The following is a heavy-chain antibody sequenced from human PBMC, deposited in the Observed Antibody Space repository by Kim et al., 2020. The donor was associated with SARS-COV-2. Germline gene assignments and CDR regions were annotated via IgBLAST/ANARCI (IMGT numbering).Heavy chain of an antibody. D-gene: IGHD3-10*01. CDR1: GGSFSGYY. J-gene: IGHJ5*02. V-gene: IGHV4-34*01. CDR2: INHSGSS. Sequence: SETLSLTCAVYGGSFSGYYWSWIRQPPGKGLEWIGEINHSGSSNYNPSLRSRVTISVDTSKNQFSLKLTSVTAADTAVYYCARGQTLTVTLSLGSYPRGATWFDPWGQGILVTVFS. CDR3: ARGQTLTVTLSLGSYPRGATWFDP.